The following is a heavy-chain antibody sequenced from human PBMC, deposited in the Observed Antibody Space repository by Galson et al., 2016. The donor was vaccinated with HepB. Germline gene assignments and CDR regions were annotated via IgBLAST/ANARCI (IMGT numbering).Heavy chain of an antibody. CDR1: GFTFTTYA. J-gene: IGHJ3*01. D-gene: IGHD3-22*01. V-gene: IGHV3-23*01. CDR3: AKMSSSSAYYSDAFDL. Sequence: SLRLSCAASGFTFTTYAVSWVRQAPGKGLEWVSGISDSDPSTYYADSVKGRFTISRDNSKNTLYLQMISLRAEDTAVYYCAKMSSSSAYYSDAFDLWGQGTMVTVSS. CDR2: ISDSDPST.